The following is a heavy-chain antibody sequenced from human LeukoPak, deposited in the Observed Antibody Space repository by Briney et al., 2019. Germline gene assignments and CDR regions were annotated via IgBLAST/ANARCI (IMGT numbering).Heavy chain of an antibody. D-gene: IGHD3-22*01. CDR1: GGSFSDYY. J-gene: IGHJ3*02. Sequence: SETLSLTCAVYGGSFSDYYWGWIRQPPGKGLEWIGSIYYSGSTYYNPSLKSRVTISVDTSKNQFSLKLSSVTAADTAVYYCARRRYYYDSSGYAPGAFDIWGQGTMVTVSS. CDR2: IYYSGST. CDR3: ARRRYYYDSSGYAPGAFDI. V-gene: IGHV4-34*01.